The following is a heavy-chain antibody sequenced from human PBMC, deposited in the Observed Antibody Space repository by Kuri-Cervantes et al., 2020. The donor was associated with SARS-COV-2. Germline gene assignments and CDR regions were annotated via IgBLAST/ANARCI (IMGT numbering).Heavy chain of an antibody. V-gene: IGHV4-39*01. CDR2: SYYSGST. J-gene: IGHJ4*02. D-gene: IGHD2-15*01. CDR1: GGSISSSSYY. CDR3: AWGSGGSSQTY. Sequence: SETLSLTCTVSGGSISSSSYYWVWIRQPPGKGLDWIGSSYYSGSTYYNPSIKSLVTISVDTYKNQFSLKLSSVTAADTAVYYCAWGSGGSSQTYWGQGTLVTVSS.